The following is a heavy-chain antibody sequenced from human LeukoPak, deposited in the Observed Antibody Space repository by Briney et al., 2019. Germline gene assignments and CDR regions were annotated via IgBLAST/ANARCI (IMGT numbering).Heavy chain of an antibody. Sequence: GGSLRLSCAASGFTFSTYAMHWVRQAPGKGLEWVAVISYHGRDQYYADSVKGRFTISRDNSKSTLSLQMNGLRAEDTAVYYCARQDCSSGSCYNDYWGQGILVTVSS. CDR1: GFTFSTYA. CDR2: ISYHGRDQ. D-gene: IGHD2-2*02. CDR3: ARQDCSSGSCYNDY. J-gene: IGHJ4*02. V-gene: IGHV3-30*04.